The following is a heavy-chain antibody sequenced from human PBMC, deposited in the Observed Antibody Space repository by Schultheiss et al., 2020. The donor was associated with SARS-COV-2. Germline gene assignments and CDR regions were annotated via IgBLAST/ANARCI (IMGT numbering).Heavy chain of an antibody. CDR3: ARNLGGYSYGYDGEPFDY. Sequence: GGSLRLSCAASGFTFDDYAMHWVRQAPGKGLEWVSLISWDGGSTYYADSVKGRFTISRDNSKNSLYLQMNSLRAEDTAVYYCARNLGGYSYGYDGEPFDYWGQGTLVTVSS. J-gene: IGHJ4*02. D-gene: IGHD5-18*01. V-gene: IGHV3-43D*04. CDR1: GFTFDDYA. CDR2: ISWDGGST.